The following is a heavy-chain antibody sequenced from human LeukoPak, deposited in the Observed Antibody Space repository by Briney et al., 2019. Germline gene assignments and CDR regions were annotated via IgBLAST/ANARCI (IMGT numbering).Heavy chain of an antibody. Sequence: SETLSLTCAVYGGSFSGYYWSWIRQSPGKGLEWIGEINHSGSTNYNPSLKSRVTISVDTSKNQFSLKLSSVTAADTAVYYCAARHCSSASCYKQRLNNFDYWGQGTLVTVSS. V-gene: IGHV4-34*01. J-gene: IGHJ4*02. D-gene: IGHD2-2*02. CDR1: GGSFSGYY. CDR2: INHSGST. CDR3: AARHCSSASCYKQRLNNFDY.